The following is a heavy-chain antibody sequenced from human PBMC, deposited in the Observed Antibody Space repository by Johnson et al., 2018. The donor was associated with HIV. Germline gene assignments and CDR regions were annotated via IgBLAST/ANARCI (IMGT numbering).Heavy chain of an antibody. CDR3: ARDISYDSSASQGAFDI. D-gene: IGHD3-22*01. V-gene: IGHV3-53*01. CDR2: IYSGGST. J-gene: IGHJ3*02. Sequence: VQVVESGGGLIQPGGSLRLSCAASGFTVSSNYMSWVRQAPGKGLEWVSVIYSGGSTYYADSVKGRFTISRDNSKNTLYLQMNSLRAEDTALYYCARDISYDSSASQGAFDIWGQGTMVTVSS. CDR1: GFTVSSNY.